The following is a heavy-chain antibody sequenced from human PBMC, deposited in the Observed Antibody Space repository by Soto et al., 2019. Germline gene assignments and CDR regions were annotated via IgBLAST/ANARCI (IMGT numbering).Heavy chain of an antibody. V-gene: IGHV1-46*01. J-gene: IGHJ5*02. CDR2: INPSGSST. Sequence: AAVKVSCKASGYTFTNYYIHWVRQAPGQGLEWMGIINPSGSSTRYAQKFRNRVTMTRDTSSSTVYMELSSLRFEDTAMYFCARDVGDSGSHWFDAWGQGSLVTVSS. CDR1: GYTFTNYY. CDR3: ARDVGDSGSHWFDA. D-gene: IGHD1-26*01.